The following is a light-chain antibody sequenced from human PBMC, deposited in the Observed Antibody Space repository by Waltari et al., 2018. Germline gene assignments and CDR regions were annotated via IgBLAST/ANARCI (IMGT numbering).Light chain of an antibody. CDR1: QSVTRA. V-gene: IGKV3-20*01. Sequence: EIVLTQSPGTLSLSPGESATLSCRTSQSVTRALAWYQQKPGQAPRLLIYGAASRATGIPARFSGGGSGPDFSLTISSLEPEEFAVYYCQHYLRLPVTFGQGTKVEVK. J-gene: IGKJ1*01. CDR2: GAA. CDR3: QHYLRLPVT.